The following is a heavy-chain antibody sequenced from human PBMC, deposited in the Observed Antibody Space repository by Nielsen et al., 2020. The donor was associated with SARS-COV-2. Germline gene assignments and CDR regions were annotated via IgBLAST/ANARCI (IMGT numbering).Heavy chain of an antibody. CDR2: IWYDGSKK. CDR3: ARESGVGELLGVSFDY. V-gene: IGHV3-33*01. CDR1: GFTFTSYG. D-gene: IGHD3-10*01. J-gene: IGHJ4*02. Sequence: SLQISCAASGFTFTSYGMHWVRQAPGKRLEWVAIIWYDGSKKYYADSVNGRFTISRDNSKNTLYLQMNSLRGEDTAVYYCARESGVGELLGVSFDYWGQGTLVTVSS.